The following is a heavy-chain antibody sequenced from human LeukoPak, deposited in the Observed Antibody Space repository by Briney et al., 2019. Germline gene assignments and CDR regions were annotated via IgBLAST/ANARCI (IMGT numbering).Heavy chain of an antibody. CDR3: ARDRPGYCSGGSCYSPDY. CDR1: GFNFGGYS. CDR2: ISSSSTYI. Sequence: GGSLRLSCAASGFNFGGYSMNWVRQAPGKGLEWVSSISSSSTYIYYADSVKGRFTISRDNAKNSLYLQMNSLRAEDTAVYYCARDRPGYCSGGSCYSPDYWGQGTLVTVSS. V-gene: IGHV3-21*01. D-gene: IGHD2-15*01. J-gene: IGHJ4*02.